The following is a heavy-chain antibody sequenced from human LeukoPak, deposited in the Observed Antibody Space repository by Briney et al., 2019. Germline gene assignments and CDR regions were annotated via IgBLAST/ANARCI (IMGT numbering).Heavy chain of an antibody. CDR1: GLSFSSYW. CDR3: ASTFPYCSSGTCAL. D-gene: IGHD2-15*01. CDR2: ISPDGNRE. V-gene: IGHV3-7*01. J-gene: IGHJ4*02. Sequence: GGSLRLSCAASGLSFSSYWMTWVRQGPGKGLEWVATISPDGNRENYVDSVKGRFSISRDNAKNSLFLQMRSLGAEDTAMYYCASTFPYCSSGTCALGGQGALVTVSS.